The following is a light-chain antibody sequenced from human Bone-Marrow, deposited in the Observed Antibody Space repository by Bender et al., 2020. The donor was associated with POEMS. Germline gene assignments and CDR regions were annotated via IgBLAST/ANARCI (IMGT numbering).Light chain of an antibody. CDR3: ATWDAKLSGPYVV. Sequence: QSVLTQPPSASGTPGQRVTISCSGSSSNIGSNTVNWYQHLPGTAPKLLIYNTDQRPAGVPDRFSASKSGTSASLAISGLRSEDEADYYCATWDAKLSGPYVVFGGGTKLTVL. V-gene: IGLV1-44*01. J-gene: IGLJ2*01. CDR2: NTD. CDR1: SSNIGSNT.